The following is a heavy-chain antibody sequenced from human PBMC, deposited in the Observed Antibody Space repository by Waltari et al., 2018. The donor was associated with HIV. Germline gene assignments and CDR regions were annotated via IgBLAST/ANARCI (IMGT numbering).Heavy chain of an antibody. CDR2: INPNSGGT. J-gene: IGHJ5*02. D-gene: IGHD3-22*01. Sequence: QVQLVQSGAEVKKPGASVKVSCKASGYTFSDSYMHWVRQAPGQGLEWMGWINPNSGGTRYAEKFQGRVTMTRDTSISTAYMELSRLRFDDTAVYYCARVFRGTVNYFDSRLGHWGQGTLVIVSS. V-gene: IGHV1-2*02. CDR1: GYTFSDSY. CDR3: ARVFRGTVNYFDSRLGH.